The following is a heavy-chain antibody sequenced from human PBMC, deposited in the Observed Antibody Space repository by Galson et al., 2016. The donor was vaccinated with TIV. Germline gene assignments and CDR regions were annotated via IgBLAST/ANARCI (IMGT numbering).Heavy chain of an antibody. CDR1: GFPLTTSGVG. V-gene: IGHV2-5*02. CDR2: IYWDDEE. Sequence: PALVKPTQTLTLTCTFSGFPLTTSGVGVGWIRQPPGKALEWLAHIYWDDEERDSPSLKSRLTITKDTSKNQVVLTMTNMDPVDTATFYCAYLPNMFYYGMDVWGQGTTVTVSS. CDR3: AYLPNMFYYGMDV. D-gene: IGHD3-10*02. J-gene: IGHJ6*02.